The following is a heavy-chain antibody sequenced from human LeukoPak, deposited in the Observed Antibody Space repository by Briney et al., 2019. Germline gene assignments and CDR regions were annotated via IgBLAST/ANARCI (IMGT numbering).Heavy chain of an antibody. D-gene: IGHD4-17*01. Sequence: SESLSLTCTVYGGSFSGNYWSWIRQPPGKGLEWIGEINHSGSTNYNPSLKSRVTISVDTSKKQFSLKLSSVTAADTAVYYYASLRILDDYGDYSYWGQGTLVTVSS. V-gene: IGHV4-34*01. CDR3: ASLRILDDYGDYSY. CDR2: INHSGST. J-gene: IGHJ4*02. CDR1: GGSFSGNY.